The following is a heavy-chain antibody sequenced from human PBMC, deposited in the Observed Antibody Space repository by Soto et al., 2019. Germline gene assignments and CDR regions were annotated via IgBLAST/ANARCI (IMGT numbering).Heavy chain of an antibody. CDR3: AKGAKYCSSTSSLNWFDP. J-gene: IGHJ5*02. Sequence: GGSLRLSCAASGFTFSSYAMSWVRQAPGKGLEWVSAISGSGGSTYYADSVKGRFTISRDNSKNTLYLQMNSLRAEDTGVCYCAKGAKYCSSTSSLNWFDPWGQGTLVTVSS. CDR2: ISGSGGST. D-gene: IGHD2-2*01. CDR1: GFTFSSYA. V-gene: IGHV3-23*01.